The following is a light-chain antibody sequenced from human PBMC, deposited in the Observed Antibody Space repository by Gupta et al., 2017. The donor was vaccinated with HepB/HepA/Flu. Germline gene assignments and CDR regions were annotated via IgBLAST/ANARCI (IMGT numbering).Light chain of an antibody. J-gene: IGKJ5*01. V-gene: IGKV2-28*01. Sequence: DIVMTQSPLFLPVSPGEPASISCRSSQSLLHTRGNTFLDWYLQRPGQSPQLLIYLVSNRASGVPDRFSGSGSGTDFTLKSSRVEAEDVGVYYCMQGLQTLTFGQGTRLEIK. CDR2: LVS. CDR1: QSLLHTRGNTF. CDR3: MQGLQTLT.